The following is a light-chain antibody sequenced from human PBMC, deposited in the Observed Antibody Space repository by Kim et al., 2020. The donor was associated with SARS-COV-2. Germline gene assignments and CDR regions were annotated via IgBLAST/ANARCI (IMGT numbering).Light chain of an antibody. Sequence: DIQLPQSPSTLSASVGDRVTITCRASQSLGNWLAWYQQKPGKTPNLLIYDASSLESGVPSRFSGSGSATEFTLTISSLQPDDFATYYCQQYNDYPLTFGGGTKVDIK. CDR2: DAS. J-gene: IGKJ4*01. V-gene: IGKV1-5*01. CDR3: QQYNDYPLT. CDR1: QSLGNW.